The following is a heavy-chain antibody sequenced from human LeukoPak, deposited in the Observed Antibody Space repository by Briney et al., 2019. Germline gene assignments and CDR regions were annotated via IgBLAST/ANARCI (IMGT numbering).Heavy chain of an antibody. CDR1: GGSFSGYY. Sequence: PSETLSLTCAVYGGSFSGYYWSWIRQPPGKGLEWIGEINHSGSTNYNPSLKSRVTISVDTSKNQFSLKLSSVTAADTAVYYCAREQKVLLRFGELLYLDYWGQGTLVTVSS. CDR3: AREQKVLLRFGELLYLDY. D-gene: IGHD3-10*01. CDR2: INHSGST. J-gene: IGHJ4*02. V-gene: IGHV4-34*01.